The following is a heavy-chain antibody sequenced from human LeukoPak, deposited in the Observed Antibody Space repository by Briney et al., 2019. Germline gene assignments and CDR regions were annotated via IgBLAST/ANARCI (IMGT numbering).Heavy chain of an antibody. V-gene: IGHV3-53*01. D-gene: IGHD3-16*01. CDR2: IYSGGST. J-gene: IGHJ4*02. CDR1: GFTVSSNY. CDR3: ARDVGDEGNY. Sequence: GGSLRLSCAASGFTVSSNYMSWVRQAPGKGLEWVSVIYSGGSTYYADSVKGRFTISRDNSKNTLYLQMSSLRTADTAVYYCARDVGDEGNYWGQGTLVTVSS.